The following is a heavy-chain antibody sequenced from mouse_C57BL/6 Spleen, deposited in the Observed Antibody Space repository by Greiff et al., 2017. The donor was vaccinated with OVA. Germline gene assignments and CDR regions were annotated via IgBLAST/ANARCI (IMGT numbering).Heavy chain of an antibody. CDR3: AREGYYFFAY. D-gene: IGHD2-3*01. CDR1: GFTFSSYA. CDR2: ISDGGSYT. J-gene: IGHJ3*01. V-gene: IGHV5-4*01. Sequence: EVQVVESGGGLVKPGGSLKLSCAASGFTFSSYAMSWVRQTPEKRLEWVATISDGGSYTYYPDNVKGRFTISRDNAKNNLYLQMSHLKSEDTAMYYCAREGYYFFAYWGQGTLVTVSA.